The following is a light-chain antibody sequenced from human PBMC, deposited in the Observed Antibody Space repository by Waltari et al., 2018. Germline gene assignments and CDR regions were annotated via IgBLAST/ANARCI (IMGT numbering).Light chain of an antibody. V-gene: IGKV1-8*01. Sequence: ANRMTHSPSSLSASTGDRVARTCRGSQGISRYLAWYQQKPGKAPKHLLYAASTLQSGVLSRFSGTGSGTDFPITISCMQSEDFATYYCQQYYSYPPPFGQGTRLEIK. CDR3: QQYYSYPPP. CDR2: AAS. J-gene: IGKJ5*01. CDR1: QGISRY.